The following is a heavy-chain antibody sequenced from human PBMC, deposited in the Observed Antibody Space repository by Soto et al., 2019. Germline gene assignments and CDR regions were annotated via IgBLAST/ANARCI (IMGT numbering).Heavy chain of an antibody. CDR3: ARSPPDFWSPLF. D-gene: IGHD3-3*01. Sequence: GSLRLSCAASGFTFSSYWMHWVRQAPGKGLVWVSRINSDGSSTSYADSVKGRFTISRDNAKNTLYLQMNSLRAEDTAVYYCARSPPDFWSPLFWGQGTLVTVSS. J-gene: IGHJ4*02. CDR1: GFTFSSYW. CDR2: INSDGSST. V-gene: IGHV3-74*01.